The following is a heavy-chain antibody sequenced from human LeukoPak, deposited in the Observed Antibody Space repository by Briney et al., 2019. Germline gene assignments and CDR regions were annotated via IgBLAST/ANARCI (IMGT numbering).Heavy chain of an antibody. CDR3: ANSYDGKIVPFDN. Sequence: SETLSLTCTVSGGSISSHYWSWIRQPPGKGLEWIGYIYSSGNANYNPSFKSRVTLSVDTSKNQFSLNLNSVTASDTAVYYCANSYDGKIVPFDNWGQGTLVTVSS. V-gene: IGHV4-4*09. CDR2: IYSSGNA. D-gene: IGHD4-23*01. CDR1: GGSISSHY. J-gene: IGHJ4*02.